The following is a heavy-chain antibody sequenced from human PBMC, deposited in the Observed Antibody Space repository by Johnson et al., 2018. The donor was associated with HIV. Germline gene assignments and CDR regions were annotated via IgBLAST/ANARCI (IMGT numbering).Heavy chain of an antibody. D-gene: IGHD5-12*01. Sequence: VQLVESGGGVVRPGGSLRLSCAASGFTFDDYGMSWVRKVPGKGLEWVSGISWNGGSTGYADSVRGRFTISRDNAKNSLYLQMNSLKTEDTAVYYCAINSGYDSHGAFDIWGQGTMVTVSS. CDR2: ISWNGGST. V-gene: IGHV3-20*04. CDR3: AINSGYDSHGAFDI. J-gene: IGHJ3*02. CDR1: GFTFDDYG.